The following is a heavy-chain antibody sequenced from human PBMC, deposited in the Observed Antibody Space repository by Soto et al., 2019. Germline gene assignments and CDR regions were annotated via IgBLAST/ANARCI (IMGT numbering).Heavy chain of an antibody. CDR2: IFSNDEK. D-gene: IGHD3-10*01. CDR1: GFSLSNVRMG. V-gene: IGHV2-26*01. J-gene: IGHJ6*02. CDR3: ARVEIRAYDMDV. Sequence: QVALKESGPVLVKPTETLTLTCTVSGFSLSNVRMGVSWIRQPPGRALEWLAHIFSNDEKSYSTSLQSRLTISKDTSKSQVVLTLTNMDPVDTATYYCARVEIRAYDMDVWGQGTPVTVSS.